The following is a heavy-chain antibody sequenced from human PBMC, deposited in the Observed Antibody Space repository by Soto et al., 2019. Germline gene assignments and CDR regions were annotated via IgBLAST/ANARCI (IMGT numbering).Heavy chain of an antibody. CDR2: IYHSGST. D-gene: IGHD2-15*01. J-gene: IGHJ4*02. CDR1: GGSLGGGGGS. CDR3: ARGQVVAAQY. Sequence: TLCLTRGVSGGSLGGGGGSWGWIRQPPGKGLEWIGYIYHSGSTYYNPSLKSRVTISVDRSKNQFSLKLSSVTAADTAVYYCARGQVVAAQYWGQGTLVT. V-gene: IGHV4-30-2*01.